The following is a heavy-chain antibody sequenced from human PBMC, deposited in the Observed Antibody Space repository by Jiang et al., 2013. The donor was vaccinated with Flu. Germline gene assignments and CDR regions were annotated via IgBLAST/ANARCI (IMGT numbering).Heavy chain of an antibody. V-gene: IGHV4-59*01. CDR2: IYYSGST. D-gene: IGHD1-7*01. J-gene: IGHJ4*02. Sequence: GSGLVKPSETLSLTCSVSGGSISSYYWSWIRQPPGKGLECIGYIYYSGSTNYNPSLRSRVTISVDTSKNQFSPRLSSVTAADTAVYYCARVETGTTSYYFDYWGQGTLV. CDR1: GGSISSYY. CDR3: ARVETGTTSYYFDY.